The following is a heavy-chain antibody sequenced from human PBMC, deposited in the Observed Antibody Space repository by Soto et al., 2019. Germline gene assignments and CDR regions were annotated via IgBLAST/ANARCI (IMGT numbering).Heavy chain of an antibody. CDR1: GFTFSSYA. CDR2: ISGSGGST. CDR3: AKVIAAAGTGYWFDP. D-gene: IGHD6-13*01. V-gene: IGHV3-23*01. Sequence: EVQLLESGGGLVQPGGSLRLSCAASGFTFSSYAMSWVRQAPGKGLEWVSAISGSGGSTYYADSVQGRFTISSDNSKNTLYLQMNSLRAEDTAGYYCAKVIAAAGTGYWFDPWGQGTLVTVSS. J-gene: IGHJ5*02.